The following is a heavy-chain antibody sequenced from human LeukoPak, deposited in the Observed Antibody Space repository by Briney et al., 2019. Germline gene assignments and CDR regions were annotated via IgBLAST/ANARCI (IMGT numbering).Heavy chain of an antibody. J-gene: IGHJ3*02. CDR1: GGSISNYY. V-gene: IGHV4-59*08. D-gene: IGHD5-18*01. CDR3: ARHRYSFGYFSAPFDI. CDR2: IYYSGST. Sequence: SETLSLTCTVSGGSISNYYWSWFRQSLGKGLEWIAYIYYSGSTNYNSSLKSRVTVFVDTSKNHFSLNLTSVTAADTAMYYCARHRYSFGYFSAPFDIWGQGTMVTVSS.